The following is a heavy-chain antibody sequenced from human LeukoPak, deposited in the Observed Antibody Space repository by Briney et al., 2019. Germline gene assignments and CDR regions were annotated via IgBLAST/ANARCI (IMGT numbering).Heavy chain of an antibody. D-gene: IGHD2-2*02. CDR3: ARAYRGRDRYFDL. V-gene: IGHV4-34*01. CDR1: GGPFSGYY. J-gene: IGHJ2*01. CDR2: INHSGST. Sequence: SETLSLTCAVYGGPFSGYYWSWIRQPPGKGLEWIGEINHSGSTNYNPSLKSRVTISVDTSKNQFSLKLSSVTAADTAVYYCARAYRGRDRYFDLWGRGTLVTVSS.